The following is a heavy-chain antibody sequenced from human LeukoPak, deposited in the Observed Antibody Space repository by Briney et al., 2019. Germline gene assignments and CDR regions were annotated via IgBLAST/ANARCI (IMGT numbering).Heavy chain of an antibody. J-gene: IGHJ4*02. CDR1: GFTFSIFT. CDR3: AKGPTKSREAYFDY. CDR2: ISASGGST. Sequence: GGSLRPSCAASGFTFSIFTMSWVRQAPGKGLEWVSIISASGGSTYYADSVKGRFTISRDNSKNTLYLQMNSLRAEDTALYYCAKGPTKSREAYFDYWGQGTLVTVSS. V-gene: IGHV3-23*01.